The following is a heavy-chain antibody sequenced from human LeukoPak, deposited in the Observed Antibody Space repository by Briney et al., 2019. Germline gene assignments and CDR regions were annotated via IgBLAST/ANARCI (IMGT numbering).Heavy chain of an antibody. CDR2: ISGSGGST. CDR3: ARSEGDCSSTSCSPEYFQH. CDR1: GFTFSSYA. D-gene: IGHD2-2*01. J-gene: IGHJ1*01. Sequence: AGGSLRLSCAASGFTFSSYAMSWVRQAPGKGLEWVSAISGSGGSTYYADSVKGRFTISRDNSKNTLYLQMNSLRAEDTAVYYCARSEGDCSSTSCSPEYFQHWGQGTLVTVSS. V-gene: IGHV3-23*01.